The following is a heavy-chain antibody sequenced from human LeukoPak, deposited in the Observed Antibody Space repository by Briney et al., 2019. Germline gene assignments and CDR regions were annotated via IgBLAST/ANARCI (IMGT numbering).Heavy chain of an antibody. Sequence: GESLKISCKGSGYNFATYWIVWVRQMPGKGLEWMGRIDPSDSYADYSPSFQGHVTISADKSISTAYLQWSSLKASDTAMYYCARWYSSGWYYFDYWGQGTLVTVSS. D-gene: IGHD6-19*01. V-gene: IGHV5-10-1*01. CDR1: GYNFATYW. J-gene: IGHJ4*02. CDR3: ARWYSSGWYYFDY. CDR2: IDPSDSYA.